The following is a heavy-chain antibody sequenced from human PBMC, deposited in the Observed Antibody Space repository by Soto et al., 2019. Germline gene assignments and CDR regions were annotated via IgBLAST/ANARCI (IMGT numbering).Heavy chain of an antibody. Sequence: GGSLSLSCAASGLTFSSNAMSWVRQAPGKGLEWVSAISGSGGSTYYADSVKGRFTISRDNSKNTLYLQMNSLRAEDTAVYYCAREGYDFWSGSFDYWGQGTLVTVSS. CDR1: GLTFSSNA. J-gene: IGHJ4*02. D-gene: IGHD3-3*01. V-gene: IGHV3-23*01. CDR2: ISGSGGST. CDR3: AREGYDFWSGSFDY.